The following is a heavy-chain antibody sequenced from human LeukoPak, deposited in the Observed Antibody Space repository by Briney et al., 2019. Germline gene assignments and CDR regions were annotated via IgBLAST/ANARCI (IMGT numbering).Heavy chain of an antibody. CDR2: INHSGST. CDR1: GGSFSGYY. CDR3: ARGRSTMVWGVFSYYYYYGMDV. D-gene: IGHD3-10*01. J-gene: IGHJ6*02. V-gene: IGHV4-34*01. Sequence: SETLSLTCAVYGGSFSGYYWSWIRQPPGKGLEWIGEINHSGSTNYNPSLKSRVTISVDTSKNQFSLKLSSVTAADTAVYYCARGRSTMVWGVFSYYYYYGMDVWGQGTTVTVSS.